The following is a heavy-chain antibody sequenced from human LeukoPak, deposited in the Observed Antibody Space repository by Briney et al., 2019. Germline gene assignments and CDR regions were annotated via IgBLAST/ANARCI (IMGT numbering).Heavy chain of an antibody. V-gene: IGHV3-23*01. D-gene: IGHD3-9*01. CDR2: ISGSGGST. Sequence: PGGSLRLSCASSGFTFSTYAMSWVRQAPGKGLEWVSAISGSGGSTYYADSVKGRFTISRDNSKNTLYLQMNSLRAEDTAVYCCAKESYFDILTGYYKGGSYFDSWGQGTLVTVSS. CDR1: GFTFSTYA. CDR3: AKESYFDILTGYYKGGSYFDS. J-gene: IGHJ4*02.